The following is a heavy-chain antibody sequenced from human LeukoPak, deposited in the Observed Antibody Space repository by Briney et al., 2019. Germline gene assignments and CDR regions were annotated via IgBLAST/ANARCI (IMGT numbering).Heavy chain of an antibody. J-gene: IGHJ3*02. D-gene: IGHD6-13*01. CDR2: ISGSGGST. CDR3: AKLTSSWPMNAFDI. CDR1: GFTFSSSA. V-gene: IGHV3-23*01. Sequence: GGSLRLSCEASGFTFSSSAMNWVRQAPGKGLEWVSSISGSGGSTYYADSVKGRFTISRDNSKNTLYLQMNSLRAEDTAVYYCAKLTSSWPMNAFDIWGQGTMVTVSS.